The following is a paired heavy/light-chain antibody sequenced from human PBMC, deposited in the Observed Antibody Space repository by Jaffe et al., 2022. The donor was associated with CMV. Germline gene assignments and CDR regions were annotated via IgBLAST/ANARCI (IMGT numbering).Heavy chain of an antibody. CDR1: GFTVSSNY. D-gene: IGHD6-6*01. V-gene: IGHV3-66*01. J-gene: IGHJ3*02. CDR2: IYSSGST. CDR3: ARIGVSPDAFDI. Sequence: EVQLVESGGGLVQPGGSLRLSCAASGFTVSSNYMTWVRQGPGKGLEWVSVIYSSGSTYYADSVKGRFTISRDTSKKTVYLQMNSLRVEDMAVYYCARIGVSPDAFDIWGQGTMVTVSS.
Light chain of an antibody. CDR2: ATS. V-gene: IGKV1-39*01. Sequence: DIQMTQSPSSLSASVGDRITITCRASRSISNYLNWYQQKPGKAPKLLIHATSSLQSGVPSRFSGSGSGTDFTLTISSLQPEDFATYYCQQSYSTPPWTFGQGTKVEIK. J-gene: IGKJ1*01. CDR3: QQSYSTPPWT. CDR1: RSISNY.